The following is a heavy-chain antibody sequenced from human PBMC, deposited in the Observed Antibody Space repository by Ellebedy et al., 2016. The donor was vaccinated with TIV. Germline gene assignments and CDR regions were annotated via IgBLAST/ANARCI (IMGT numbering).Heavy chain of an antibody. D-gene: IGHD1-1*01. CDR2: ILNDGSTK. J-gene: IGHJ4*02. CDR1: GLTFSS. Sequence: GGSLRLSCAASGLTFSSMHWVRQAPGKGLEWVAVILNDGSTKFYADSVKGRFTISRDNFRNTMYLQMNSLRVEDTAGYYCAVSQGDTRNTWMYYFDYWGQGTLVTVSS. V-gene: IGHV3-30*04. CDR3: AVSQGDTRNTWMYYFDY.